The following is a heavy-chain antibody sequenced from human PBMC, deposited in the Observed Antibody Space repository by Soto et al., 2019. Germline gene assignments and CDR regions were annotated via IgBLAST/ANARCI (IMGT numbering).Heavy chain of an antibody. J-gene: IGHJ6*02. D-gene: IGHD2-2*01. CDR2: IYHSGST. CDR1: GGSISSSNW. V-gene: IGHV4-4*02. Sequence: SETLSLTCAVSGGSISSSNWWSWVRQPPGKGLEWIGEIYHSGSTNYNPSLKSRVTISVDKSKNQFSLKLSSVTAADTAVYYCARDLVVPAAILYYYGMDVWGQGTTVTSP. CDR3: ARDLVVPAAILYYYGMDV.